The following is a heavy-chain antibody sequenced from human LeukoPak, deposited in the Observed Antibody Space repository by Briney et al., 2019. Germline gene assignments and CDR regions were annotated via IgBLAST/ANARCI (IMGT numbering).Heavy chain of an antibody. CDR2: IWYDGSNK. J-gene: IGHJ3*02. V-gene: IGHV3-33*01. CDR3: ARGPGAFDI. Sequence: LEWVAVIWYDGSNKYYADSVKGRFTISRDNSKNTLYLQMNSLRAEDTAVYYCARGPGAFDIWGQGTMVTVSS. D-gene: IGHD2-2*01.